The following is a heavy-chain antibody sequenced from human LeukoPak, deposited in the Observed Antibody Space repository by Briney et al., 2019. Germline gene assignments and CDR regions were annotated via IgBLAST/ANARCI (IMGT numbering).Heavy chain of an antibody. V-gene: IGHV3-66*01. Sequence: HPGGSLRLSCAASGFTVSSNYMSWVRQAPGKGLEWVSVIYGGGSTHYADSVKGRFTISRDNSKNTLYLQMNSLRAEDTAVYYCARAPPYCSSTSCYLYDYWGQGTLVTASS. J-gene: IGHJ4*02. CDR2: IYGGGST. CDR1: GFTVSSNY. D-gene: IGHD2-2*01. CDR3: ARAPPYCSSTSCYLYDY.